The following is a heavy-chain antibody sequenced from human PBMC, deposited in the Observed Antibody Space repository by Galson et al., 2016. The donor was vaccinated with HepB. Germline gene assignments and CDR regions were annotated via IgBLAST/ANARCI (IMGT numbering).Heavy chain of an antibody. Sequence: QSGAEVKKPGESLKISCKGSGYSFTNYWIAWVRQMPGKGLEWMGIIYPGDSDTRYSPSFQGQVTFSADKSISTAYLQWSSLKASDTGMYYCATPRGSSGWYGNYFHSWGQGTLVTVSA. D-gene: IGHD6-19*01. CDR2: IYPGDSDT. CDR3: ATPRGSSGWYGNYFHS. CDR1: GYSFTNYW. J-gene: IGHJ4*02. V-gene: IGHV5-51*01.